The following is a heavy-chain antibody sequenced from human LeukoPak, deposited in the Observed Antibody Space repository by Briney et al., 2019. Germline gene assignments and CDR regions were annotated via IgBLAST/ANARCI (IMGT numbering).Heavy chain of an antibody. J-gene: IGHJ4*02. Sequence: GGSLRLSCAASGFTFSSYEMNWVRQAPGKGLEWVSYISSSGSTIYYADSVKGRFTISRDNAKNSLYLQMNSLRAEDTAVYYYARETTVTTPGYWGQGTLVTVSS. CDR1: GFTFSSYE. V-gene: IGHV3-48*03. D-gene: IGHD4-11*01. CDR3: ARETTVTTPGY. CDR2: ISSSGSTI.